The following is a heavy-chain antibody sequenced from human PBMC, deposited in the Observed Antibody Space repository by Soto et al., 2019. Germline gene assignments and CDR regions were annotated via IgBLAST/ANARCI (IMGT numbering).Heavy chain of an antibody. D-gene: IGHD5-18*01. V-gene: IGHV3-48*04. CDR1: GFTFSSYS. J-gene: IGHJ6*02. CDR2: ISSSGSTI. Sequence: GGSLRLSCAASGFTFSSYSMNWVRQAPGKGLEWVSYISSSGSTIYYADSVKGRFTISRDNAKNSLYLQMNSLGAEDTAVYYCERDLEKTSGYRYGFAYYYYYGMDVWGQGTTVTVSS. CDR3: ERDLEKTSGYRYGFAYYYYYGMDV.